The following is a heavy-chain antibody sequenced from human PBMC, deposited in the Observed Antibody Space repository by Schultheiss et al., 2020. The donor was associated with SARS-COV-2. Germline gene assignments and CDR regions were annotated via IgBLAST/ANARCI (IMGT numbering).Heavy chain of an antibody. CDR1: GGSISSYY. J-gene: IGHJ5*02. CDR2: IYYSGST. CDR3: ARVDSIIVVPGSNWFDP. Sequence: SETLSLTCTVSGGSISSYYWSWIRQPPGKGLEWIGYIYYSGSTNYNPSLESRVTLSVDMSKNQFSLKLTSVTAADTAMYYCARVDSIIVVPGSNWFDPWGQGTLVTVSS. D-gene: IGHD2-2*01. V-gene: IGHV4-59*01.